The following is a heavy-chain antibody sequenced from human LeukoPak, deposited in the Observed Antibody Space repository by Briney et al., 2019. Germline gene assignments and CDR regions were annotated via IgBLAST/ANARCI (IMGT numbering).Heavy chain of an antibody. CDR1: GFTFSSYA. CDR3: ARDFGSSGYYSKGDAFDI. Sequence: GGSLRLSCAASGFTFSSYAMHWVRQAPGKGLEWVAVISYDGSNKYYADSVKGRFTISRDNSKNTLYLQMNSLRAEDTAVYYCARDFGSSGYYSKGDAFDIWGQGTMVTVSS. D-gene: IGHD3-22*01. J-gene: IGHJ3*02. V-gene: IGHV3-30*04. CDR2: ISYDGSNK.